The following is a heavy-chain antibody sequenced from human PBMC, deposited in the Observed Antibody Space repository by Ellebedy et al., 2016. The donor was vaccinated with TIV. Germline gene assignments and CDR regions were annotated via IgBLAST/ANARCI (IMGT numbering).Heavy chain of an antibody. CDR3: ARDPVGVGPAFDV. Sequence: PGGSLRLSCAASGFIFNHYSMNWVRQAPGKGLEWISSLSSTGYYISYADSVKGRFTISRDNSKDTLFLQMHSLRAEDTAIYFCARDPVGVGPAFDVWGQGTMVTVSS. D-gene: IGHD4-23*01. CDR1: GFIFNHYS. J-gene: IGHJ3*01. V-gene: IGHV3-21*04. CDR2: LSSTGYYI.